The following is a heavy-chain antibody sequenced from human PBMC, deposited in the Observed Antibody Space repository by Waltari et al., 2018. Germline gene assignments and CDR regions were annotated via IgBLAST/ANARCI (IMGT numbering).Heavy chain of an antibody. CDR2: INHSGST. D-gene: IGHD6-6*01. Sequence: QVQLQQWGAGLLKPSETLSLTCAVYGGSFSGYYWSWIRQPPGKGLEWIGEINHSGSTNYNPSLKSRVTISVDTSKNQFSLKLSSVTAADTAVYYCARATYSSSSGTNDYWGQGTLVTVSS. CDR1: GGSFSGYY. V-gene: IGHV4-34*01. J-gene: IGHJ4*02. CDR3: ARATYSSSSGTNDY.